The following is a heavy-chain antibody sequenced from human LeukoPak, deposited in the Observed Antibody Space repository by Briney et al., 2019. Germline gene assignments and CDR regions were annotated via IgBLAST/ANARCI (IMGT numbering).Heavy chain of an antibody. V-gene: IGHV3-66*01. CDR1: GFTVSSNY. CDR3: ARGSAQPFYYYYGMDV. CDR2: IYSGGST. D-gene: IGHD2-2*01. Sequence: GSLRLSCAASGFTVSSNYMSWVRQAPGKGLEWVSVIYSGGSTYYADSVKGRFTTSRDNSKNTLYLQMNSLRAEDTAVYYCARGSAQPFYYYYGMDVWGQGTTVTVSS. J-gene: IGHJ6*02.